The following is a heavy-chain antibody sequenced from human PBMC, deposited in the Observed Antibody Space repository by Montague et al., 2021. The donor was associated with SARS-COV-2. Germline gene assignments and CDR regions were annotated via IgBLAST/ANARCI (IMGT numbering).Heavy chain of an antibody. J-gene: IGHJ6*02. CDR3: ATLSRRTAAGTRDYFGLDV. CDR2: IFHSGTI. CDR1: GDSISTSTW. V-gene: IGHV4-4*02. Sequence: SETLSLTCRVSGDSISTSTWWTWVRQTPGKGLGWIGEIFHSGTINYNPSLKSRVSISVDKSNNQFSLRLSSLIAADTAVYYCATLSRRTAAGTRDYFGLDVWGQGTTVVVSS. D-gene: IGHD6-13*01.